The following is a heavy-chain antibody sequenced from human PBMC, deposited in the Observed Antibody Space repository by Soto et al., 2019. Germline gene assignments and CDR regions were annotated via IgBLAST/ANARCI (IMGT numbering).Heavy chain of an antibody. CDR2: IYSGGST. V-gene: IGHV3-66*01. Sequence: GGSLRLSCAASGFTVSSNYMSWVRQAPGKGLEWVSVIYSGGSTYYADSVKGRFTISRDNSKNTLYLQMNSLRAEDTAVYYCARAPDIVVVPAAQGWGQGTLVTVSS. J-gene: IGHJ4*02. CDR3: ARAPDIVVVPAAQG. CDR1: GFTVSSNY. D-gene: IGHD2-2*01.